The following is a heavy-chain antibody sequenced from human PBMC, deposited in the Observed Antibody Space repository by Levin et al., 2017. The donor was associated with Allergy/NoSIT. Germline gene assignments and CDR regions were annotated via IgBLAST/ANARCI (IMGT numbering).Heavy chain of an antibody. CDR2: ISYDGSNK. CDR1: GFTFSSYA. Sequence: GGSLRLSCAASGFTFSSYAMHWVRQAPGKGLEWVAVISYDGSNKYYADSVKGRFTISRDNSKNTLYLQMNSLRAEDTAVYYCARAPSRDTYYDILTGLPNDAFDIWGQGTMVTVSS. D-gene: IGHD3-9*01. V-gene: IGHV3-30-3*01. CDR3: ARAPSRDTYYDILTGLPNDAFDI. J-gene: IGHJ3*02.